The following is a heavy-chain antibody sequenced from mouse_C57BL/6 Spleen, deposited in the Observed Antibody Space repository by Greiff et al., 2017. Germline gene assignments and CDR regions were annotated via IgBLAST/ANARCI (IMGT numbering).Heavy chain of an antibody. V-gene: IGHV1-69*01. CDR3: ARIGSSYGYYAMDY. CDR1: GYTFTSYW. J-gene: IGHJ4*01. Sequence: QVQLQQSGAELVMPGASVKLSCKASGYTFTSYWMHWVKQRPGQGLEWIGEIDPSDSYTNYNQKFKGKSTLTVDKSSSTAYMQLSSLTSEDSAVYYCARIGSSYGYYAMDYWGQGTSVTVSS. D-gene: IGHD1-1*01. CDR2: IDPSDSYT.